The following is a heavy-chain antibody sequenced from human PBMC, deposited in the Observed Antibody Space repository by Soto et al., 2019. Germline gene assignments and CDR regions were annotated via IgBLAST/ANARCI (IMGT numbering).Heavy chain of an antibody. CDR3: ASGASRWYPYFFDS. CDR2: FIPYDNTL. J-gene: IGHJ4*02. Sequence: QAQVVQSGAEVRKPGSSVKLSCKASEGTFNSYAIAWVRQAPGQGLEWMGRFIPYDNTLNYAQKFQDRVTITADDSTNTVYMELSSLRSDDTAVYFCASGASRWYPYFFDSWAQGTLVTVSS. D-gene: IGHD6-13*01. CDR1: EGTFNSYA. V-gene: IGHV1-69*18.